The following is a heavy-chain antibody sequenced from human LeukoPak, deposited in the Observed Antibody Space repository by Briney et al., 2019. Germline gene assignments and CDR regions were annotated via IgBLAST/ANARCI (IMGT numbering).Heavy chain of an antibody. CDR2: IFTGGGT. J-gene: IGHJ4*02. Sequence: GGSLRLSCAASGFTFSSNYMSWVRQAPGKGLEWVSVIFTGGGTDYADSVKGGFTISRDNSKNTLYFQMNNLRAEDTALYYCARGDATIRGVIDYWGRGTLVTVSS. V-gene: IGHV3-53*01. CDR3: ARGDATIRGVIDY. D-gene: IGHD3-10*01. CDR1: GFTFSSNY.